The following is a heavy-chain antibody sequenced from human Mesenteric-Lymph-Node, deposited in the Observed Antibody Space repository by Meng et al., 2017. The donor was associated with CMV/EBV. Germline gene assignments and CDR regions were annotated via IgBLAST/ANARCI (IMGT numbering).Heavy chain of an antibody. D-gene: IGHD3-3*01. CDR3: ARGLYHDFANGHYVEGDYGMDV. V-gene: IGHV4-31*02. CDR2: IYDTGST. J-gene: IGHJ6*02. CDR1: GGSFNRGGYY. Sequence: SQTLSLTCSVSGGSFNRGGYYWSWIRQLPGRGLEWIGYIYDTGSTNYNPPLKSRATISMDTSKKQFSLKLSSVTAADTAVYYCARGLYHDFANGHYVEGDYGMDVWGQGTSVTVSS.